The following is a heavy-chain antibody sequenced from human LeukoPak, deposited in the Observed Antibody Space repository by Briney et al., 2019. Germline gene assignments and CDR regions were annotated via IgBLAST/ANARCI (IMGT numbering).Heavy chain of an antibody. D-gene: IGHD5-12*01. CDR3: ARDMSGYDTIFGAYFDY. CDR1: GFTFSSYG. Sequence: PGGSLRLSCAASGFTFSSYGMHWVRQAPGKGLEWVAVIWYDGSNKYYADSVKGRFTISRDNSKNTLYLQMNSLRAEDTAVYYCARDMSGYDTIFGAYFDYWGQGTLVTVSS. CDR2: IWYDGSNK. V-gene: IGHV3-33*08. J-gene: IGHJ4*02.